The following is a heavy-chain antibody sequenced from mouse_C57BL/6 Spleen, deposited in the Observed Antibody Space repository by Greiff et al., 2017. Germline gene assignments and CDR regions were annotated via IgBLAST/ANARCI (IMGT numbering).Heavy chain of an antibody. V-gene: IGHV4-1*01. D-gene: IGHD2-3*01. CDR3: ARPDDGYYYFDY. Sequence: DVQLQESGGGLVQPGGSLKLSCAASGIDFSRYWMSWVRRAPGKGLEWIGEINPDSSTINYAPSLKDKFIISRDNAKNTLYLQMSKVRSEDTALYYCARPDDGYYYFDYGGQGTTLTVSS. CDR1: GIDFSRYW. J-gene: IGHJ2*01. CDR2: INPDSSTI.